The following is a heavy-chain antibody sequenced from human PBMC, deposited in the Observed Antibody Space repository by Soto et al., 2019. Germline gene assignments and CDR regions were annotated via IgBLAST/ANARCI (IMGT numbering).Heavy chain of an antibody. V-gene: IGHV4-34*01. CDR3: ARDYGDYDRAFDI. Sequence: SETLSLTCAVYGGSFSGYYWSWIRQPPGKGLEWIGEINHSGSTNYNPSIKSRVTISVDTSKNQFSLKLSSVTAADTAVYYCARDYGDYDRAFDIWGQGTMVTVSS. CDR2: INHSGST. CDR1: GGSFSGYY. J-gene: IGHJ3*02. D-gene: IGHD4-17*01.